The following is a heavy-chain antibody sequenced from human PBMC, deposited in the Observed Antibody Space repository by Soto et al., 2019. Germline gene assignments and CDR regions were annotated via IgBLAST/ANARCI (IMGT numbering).Heavy chain of an antibody. Sequence: SVKVSCKASGFTFTSSAVQWVRQARGQRLEWIGWIVVGSGNTNYAQKFQERVTITRDMSTSTAYMELSSLRSEDTAVYYCAADRFASSVFDYWGQGTLVTVSS. CDR2: IVVGSGNT. J-gene: IGHJ4*02. CDR3: AADRFASSVFDY. V-gene: IGHV1-58*01. CDR1: GFTFTSSA. D-gene: IGHD2-2*01.